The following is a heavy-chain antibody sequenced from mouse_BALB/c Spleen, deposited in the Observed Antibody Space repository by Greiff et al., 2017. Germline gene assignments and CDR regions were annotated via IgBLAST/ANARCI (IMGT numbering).Heavy chain of an antibody. CDR1: GYTFTDYV. J-gene: IGHJ4*01. V-gene: IGHV1-77*01. Sequence: VQLVESGPELVKPGASVKMSCKASGYTFTDYVISWVKQRTGQGLEWIGEIYPGSGSTYYNEKFKGKATLTADKSSNTAYMQLSSLTSEDSAVYFCARENPLYYAMDYWGQGTSVTVSS. CDR3: ARENPLYYAMDY. CDR2: IYPGSGST.